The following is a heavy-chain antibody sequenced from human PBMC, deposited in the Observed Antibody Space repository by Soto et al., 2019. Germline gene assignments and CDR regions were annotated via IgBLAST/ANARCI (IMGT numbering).Heavy chain of an antibody. CDR1: GGSISSYY. CDR3: ARDRGGIAVAGEFDY. Sequence: PSETLSLTCTVSGGSISSYYWSWIRQPPGKGLEWIGYIYYSGSTNYNPSLKSRVTISVDTSKNQFSLKLSSVTAADTAVYYCARDRGGIAVAGEFDYWGQGTLVTVSS. CDR2: IYYSGST. D-gene: IGHD6-19*01. J-gene: IGHJ4*02. V-gene: IGHV4-59*01.